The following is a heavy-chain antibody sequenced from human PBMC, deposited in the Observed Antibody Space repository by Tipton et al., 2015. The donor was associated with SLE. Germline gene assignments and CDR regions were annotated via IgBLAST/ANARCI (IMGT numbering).Heavy chain of an antibody. CDR1: GGSISSYY. Sequence: TLSLTCTVSGGSISSYYWSWIRQPPGKGLEWIGYIHYSGSTNYNPSLKSRVTISVDTSKNQFSLNLTSVTAADTALYYCARVAGNYYLADAFDIWGQGTKVTVSS. CDR3: ARVAGNYYLADAFDI. CDR2: IHYSGST. J-gene: IGHJ3*02. D-gene: IGHD1-26*01. V-gene: IGHV4-59*08.